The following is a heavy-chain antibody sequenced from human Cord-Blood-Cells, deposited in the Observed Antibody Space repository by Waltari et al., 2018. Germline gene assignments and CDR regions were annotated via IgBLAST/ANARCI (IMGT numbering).Heavy chain of an antibody. Sequence: QVQLVQSGAEVKKPGASVKVSCKVSGYTLTELSMHWVRQAPGKGLGWMGGLESEDGETIYAQKFQGRVTMTEDTSTDTAYMELSSLRSEDTAVYYCATSRYCSSTSCYAFDIWGQGTMVTVSS. V-gene: IGHV1-24*01. CDR3: ATSRYCSSTSCYAFDI. CDR1: GYTLTELS. J-gene: IGHJ3*02. CDR2: LESEDGET. D-gene: IGHD2-2*01.